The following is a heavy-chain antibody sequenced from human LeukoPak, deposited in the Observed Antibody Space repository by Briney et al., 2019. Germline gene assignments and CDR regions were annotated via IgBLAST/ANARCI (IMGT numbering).Heavy chain of an antibody. Sequence: GGSLRLSCAASGFTFSSYSMNWVRQAPGKGLEWVSSISSSSSYIYYADSVKGRFTISRDNAKNSLYLQMNSLRAEDTAVYYCARDLMRRYCSSTSCSNFDYWGQGTLVTVSS. CDR1: GFTFSSYS. CDR3: ARDLMRRYCSSTSCSNFDY. J-gene: IGHJ4*02. V-gene: IGHV3-21*01. CDR2: ISSSSSYI. D-gene: IGHD2-2*01.